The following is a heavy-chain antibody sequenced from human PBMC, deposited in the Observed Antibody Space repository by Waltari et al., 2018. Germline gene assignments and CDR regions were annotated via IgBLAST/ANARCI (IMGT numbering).Heavy chain of an antibody. D-gene: IGHD3-22*01. CDR2: ISSSSSYI. Sequence: EVQLVESGGGLVKPGGSLRLSCAASGFTFSSNSMNWVRPAHGKGLEWVTSISSSSSYIYDADSVKGRFTISRDNAKNSLYLQMNSLRAEDTAVDYCAREPPYYYESSGYYYANWYFDLWGRGTLVTVSS. CDR1: GFTFSSNS. V-gene: IGHV3-21*01. CDR3: AREPPYYYESSGYYYANWYFDL. J-gene: IGHJ2*01.